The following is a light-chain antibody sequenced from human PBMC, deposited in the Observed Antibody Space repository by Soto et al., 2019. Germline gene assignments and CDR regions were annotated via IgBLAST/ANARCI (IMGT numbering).Light chain of an antibody. CDR3: QQYDNVPIT. J-gene: IGKJ5*01. CDR1: QDIGNY. V-gene: IGKV1-33*01. CDR2: DAF. Sequence: DIHMTQSPSSLSASPGDRVTITFRASQDIGNYLNWYQQKPGKAPKLLIYDAFTLESGVPSRFSGSGSGTDFTFTISSLQPEDFATYYCQQYDNVPITFGQGTRLEIK.